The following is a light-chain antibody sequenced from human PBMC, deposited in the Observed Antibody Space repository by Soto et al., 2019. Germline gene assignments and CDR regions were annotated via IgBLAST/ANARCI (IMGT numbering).Light chain of an antibody. CDR2: DAS. V-gene: IGKV3-15*01. Sequence: ENVVTQAPWTLSFSPGEKATLSCSSSQSVSNYVAWYQQKPGHAPRLLMYDASSRATGIPARFSGSGSGTEFTLTITSLQSEDFAVYYCQQYNSWPRTFGQGTKVDNK. J-gene: IGKJ1*01. CDR1: QSVSNY. CDR3: QQYNSWPRT.